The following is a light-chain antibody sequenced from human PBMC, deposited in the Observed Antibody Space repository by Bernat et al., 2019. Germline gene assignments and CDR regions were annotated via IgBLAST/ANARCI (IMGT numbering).Light chain of an antibody. J-gene: IGLJ1*01. CDR1: SSDVGGYNS. V-gene: IGLV2-11*01. CDR3: CSYAGSYIRYV. CDR2: DVS. Sequence: QSALTQPRSVSGSPGQSVTISCTGTSSDVGGYNSVSWYQQHPGKAPKLMIYDVSKGPSGVPDRFSGSKSGNTASLTISVLQAEDEADYYCCSYAGSYIRYVFGTGTKVTVL.